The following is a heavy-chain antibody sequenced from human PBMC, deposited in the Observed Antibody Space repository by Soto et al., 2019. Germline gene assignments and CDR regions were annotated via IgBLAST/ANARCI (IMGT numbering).Heavy chain of an antibody. J-gene: IGHJ4*02. CDR2: MYHSGNT. V-gene: IGHV4-39*01. D-gene: IGHD3-10*01. CDR3: ARHRGPTGPNY. CDR1: GDSISSNTYY. Sequence: QLQLQESGPGLVKPSETLSLTCTVSGDSISSNTYYWGWIRQPQGKGLEWIGSMYHSGNTYPNPSLKIRVTIALDTSKNQLFLHLRSVTAADTSVYYCARHRGPTGPNYWGQGTLVTVSS.